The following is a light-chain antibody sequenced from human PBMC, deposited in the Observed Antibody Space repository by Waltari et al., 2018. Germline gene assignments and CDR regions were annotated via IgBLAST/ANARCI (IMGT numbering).Light chain of an antibody. Sequence: QSALTQPASVSGSPGQSITISCPGTSSDVGSYNLVSWYQQHPGKAPKLRIYEVSKRPSGVSKRFAGSKAGNTASRTISGLQAEDEADYYCCSYAGSTTWVFGGGTKLTVL. J-gene: IGLJ3*02. V-gene: IGLV2-23*02. CDR3: CSYAGSTTWV. CDR1: SSDVGSYNL. CDR2: EVS.